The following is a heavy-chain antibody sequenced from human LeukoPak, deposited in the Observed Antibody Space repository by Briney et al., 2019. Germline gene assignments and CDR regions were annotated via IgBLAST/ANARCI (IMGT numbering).Heavy chain of an antibody. Sequence: GGSLRLSCTASGFTFSDYAMSWVRQAPGKGLEWVGFIRSKAYGGTTEYAASVKGRFTISRDDSKSIAYLQMNSLKTEDTAVYYCTRDFMVRGVITGPFDYWGQGTLVTVSS. CDR3: TRDFMVRGVITGPFDY. V-gene: IGHV3-49*04. CDR2: IRSKAYGGTT. CDR1: GFTFSDYA. J-gene: IGHJ4*02. D-gene: IGHD3-10*01.